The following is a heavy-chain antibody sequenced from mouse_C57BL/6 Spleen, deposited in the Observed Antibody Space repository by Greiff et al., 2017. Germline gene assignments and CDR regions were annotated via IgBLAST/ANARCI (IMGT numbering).Heavy chain of an antibody. V-gene: IGHV1-26*01. J-gene: IGHJ2*01. CDR1: GYTFTDYY. CDR2: INPNNGGT. Sequence: EVQLLQSGPELVKPGASVKISCKASGYTFTDYYMNWVKQSHGKSLEWIGDINPNNGGTSYTQKFKGKATLTVDKSSSTAYMELRILTSEDSAVYYCARSWGYFDYWGQGTTLTVSS. CDR3: ARSWGYFDY.